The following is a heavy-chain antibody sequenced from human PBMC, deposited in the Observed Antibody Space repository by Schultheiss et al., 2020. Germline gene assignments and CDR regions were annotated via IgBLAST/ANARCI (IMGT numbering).Heavy chain of an antibody. CDR3: ARSVAGIDY. Sequence: GGSLRLSCAASGFTFSSYAMHWVRQAPGKGLEWVAVISYDGSNKYYADSVKGRFTISRDNSKNTLYLQMNSLRAEDTAVYYCARSVAGIDYWGQGTLVTGYS. CDR1: GFTFSSYA. CDR2: ISYDGSNK. J-gene: IGHJ4*02. V-gene: IGHV3-30-3*01. D-gene: IGHD6-19*01.